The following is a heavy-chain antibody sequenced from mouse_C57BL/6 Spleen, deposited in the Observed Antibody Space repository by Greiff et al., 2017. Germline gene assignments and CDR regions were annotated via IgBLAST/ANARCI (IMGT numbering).Heavy chain of an antibody. CDR2: ISDGGSYT. V-gene: IGHV5-4*01. CDR1: GFTFSSYA. Sequence: EVMLVESGGGLVKPGGSLKLSCAASGFTFSSYAMSWVRQTPEKRLEWVATISDGGSYTYYPDNVKGRFTISRDNAKNNLYLQMSHLKSEDTAMYDCARERSYYGSSPPFAYWGQGTLVTVSA. CDR3: ARERSYYGSSPPFAY. D-gene: IGHD1-1*01. J-gene: IGHJ3*01.